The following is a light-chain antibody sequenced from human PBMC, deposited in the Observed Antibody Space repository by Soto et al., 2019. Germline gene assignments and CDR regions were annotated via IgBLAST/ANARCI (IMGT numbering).Light chain of an antibody. Sequence: EIGLTQSPGTLSLSPGERATLSCRASQSVSSSYLAWYQQNPGQAPRLLIYDASSRATGIPDRFSASGSGTDFPLTISRLEPEDFAVYYCQQYGSSQSFGQGTKVEIK. CDR2: DAS. CDR3: QQYGSSQS. V-gene: IGKV3-20*01. CDR1: QSVSSSY. J-gene: IGKJ1*01.